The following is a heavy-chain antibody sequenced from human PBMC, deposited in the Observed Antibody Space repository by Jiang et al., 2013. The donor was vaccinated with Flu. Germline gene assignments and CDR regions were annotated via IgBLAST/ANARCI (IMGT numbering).Heavy chain of an antibody. D-gene: IGHD6-6*01. CDR2: IYYSGST. CDR1: GGSISSYY. J-gene: IGHJ6*02. CDR3: ASTHESYSSSSVGYYYGMDV. Sequence: ETLSLTCTVSGGSISSYYWSWIRQPPGKGLEWIGYIYYSGSTNYNPSLKSRVTISVDTSKNQFSLKLSSVTAADTAVYYCASTHESYSSSSVGYYYGMDVWGQGTTVTVSS. V-gene: IGHV4-59*01.